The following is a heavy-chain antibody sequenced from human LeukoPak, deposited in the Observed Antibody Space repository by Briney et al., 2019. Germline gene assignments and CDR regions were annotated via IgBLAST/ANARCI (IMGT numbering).Heavy chain of an antibody. CDR1: GYTFTSYA. D-gene: IGHD3-10*01. CDR3: ARPSIGSGSNSIDY. Sequence: ASVKVSCKASGYTFTSYAMHWVRQAPGQRLEWMGWINTGNGNTKYSQKFQGRVTITRDTSASTAYMELSSLRSEDTAVYHCARPSIGSGSNSIDYWGQGTLVTVSS. J-gene: IGHJ4*02. CDR2: INTGNGNT. V-gene: IGHV1-3*04.